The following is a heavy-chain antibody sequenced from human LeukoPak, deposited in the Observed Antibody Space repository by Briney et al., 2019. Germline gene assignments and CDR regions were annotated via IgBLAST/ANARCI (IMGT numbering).Heavy chain of an antibody. D-gene: IGHD3-22*01. V-gene: IGHV4-39*01. CDR1: GDSISSSSYY. CDR3: ARHSYYYDSSGYYYCFHY. CDR2: IYYSGST. J-gene: IGHJ4*02. Sequence: SETLSLTCTVSGDSISSSSYYWGWIRQPPGKGLEWIGSIYYSGSTYCNPSLKSRVTISVDTSKNQFSLKLSSVTAADTAVYYCARHSYYYDSSGYYYCFHYWGQGTLVTVSS.